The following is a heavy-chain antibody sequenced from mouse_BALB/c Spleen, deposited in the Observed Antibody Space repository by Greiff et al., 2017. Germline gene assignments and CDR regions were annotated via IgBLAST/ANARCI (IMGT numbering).Heavy chain of an antibody. V-gene: IGHV14-1*02. CDR1: GFYIKDYY. Sequence: EVQLQQSGAELVRPGALVKLSCKASGFYIKDYYMHWVKQRPEQGLEWIGWIDPENGNTIYDPKFQGKASITADTSSNTAYLQLSSLTSEDTAVYYCARITTIVADYAMDYWGQGTSVTVSS. D-gene: IGHD1-1*01. CDR2: IDPENGNT. J-gene: IGHJ4*01. CDR3: ARITTIVADYAMDY.